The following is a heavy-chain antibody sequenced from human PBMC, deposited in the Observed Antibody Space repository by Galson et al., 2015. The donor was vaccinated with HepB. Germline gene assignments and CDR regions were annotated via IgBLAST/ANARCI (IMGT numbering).Heavy chain of an antibody. CDR2: IYSGGST. V-gene: IGHV3-66*01. CDR1: GFTVSNQY. CDR3: ARVPGWEMTTVTTC. D-gene: IGHD4-11*01. Sequence: SLRLSCAASGFTVSNQYMTWVRQAPGKGLEWLSAIYSGGSTYYADSVKGRFTISRDNSQNTLYLQMNSLRAEDTAVYYCARVPGWEMTTVTTCWGQGTLVTVSS. J-gene: IGHJ4*02.